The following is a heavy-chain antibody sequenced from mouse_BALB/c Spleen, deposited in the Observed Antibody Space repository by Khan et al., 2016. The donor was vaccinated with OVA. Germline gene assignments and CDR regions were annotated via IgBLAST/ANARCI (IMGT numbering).Heavy chain of an antibody. D-gene: IGHD2-12*01. V-gene: IGHV1-77*01. Sequence: QVQLQQSGPELVKPGASVKMSCKVSGYTFTDYVITWVKQRTGQGLEWIGEIYPGSGSTYYNEKFKGNATLTADKSSNTVNMQLSSLTSEDSAVXFCAGSDDGAWFAYWGQGTLVTVSA. CDR1: GYTFTDYV. CDR3: AGSDDGAWFAY. J-gene: IGHJ3*01. CDR2: IYPGSGST.